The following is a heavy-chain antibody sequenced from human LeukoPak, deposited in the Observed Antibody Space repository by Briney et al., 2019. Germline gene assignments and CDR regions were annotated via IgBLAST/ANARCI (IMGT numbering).Heavy chain of an antibody. D-gene: IGHD4-17*01. V-gene: IGHV3-66*01. Sequence: GGSLRLSCAASGFTVSSNYMSWVRQAPGKGLEWVSVIYSGGSTYYADSVKGRFTISRDNSKNTLYLQMNSLRAEDTAVSYCARGTTVTINDAFEIWGQGTMVTVSS. CDR1: GFTVSSNY. J-gene: IGHJ3*02. CDR3: ARGTTVTINDAFEI. CDR2: IYSGGST.